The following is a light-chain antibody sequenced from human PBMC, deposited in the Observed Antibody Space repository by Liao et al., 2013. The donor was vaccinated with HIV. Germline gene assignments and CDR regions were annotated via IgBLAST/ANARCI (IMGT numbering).Light chain of an antibody. CDR2: QDT. Sequence: SYELTQPPSVSVSPGQTASITCSGDTLGDKYACWYQQRPGQSPVLVIYQDTKRPSGIPERFSGSNSGNTATLTISGTQAMDEADYFCQAWDRSADVVFGGGTKLTVL. V-gene: IGLV3-1*01. J-gene: IGLJ2*01. CDR1: TLGDKY. CDR3: QAWDRSADVV.